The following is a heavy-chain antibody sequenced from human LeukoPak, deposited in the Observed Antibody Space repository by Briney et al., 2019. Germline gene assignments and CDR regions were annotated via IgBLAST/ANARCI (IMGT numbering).Heavy chain of an antibody. J-gene: IGHJ4*02. CDR2: ISDSGGST. V-gene: IGHV3-23*01. CDR1: AFTFSSYA. D-gene: IGHD6-13*01. Sequence: GGSLRLSCAASAFTFSSYAMSWVRRAPGKGLEWVSTISDSGGSTYYADSVKGRFTISRDNSKNTMYLQMNSLRAEDTAVYYCASSWAYFDSWGQGTLVTVSS. CDR3: ASSWAYFDS.